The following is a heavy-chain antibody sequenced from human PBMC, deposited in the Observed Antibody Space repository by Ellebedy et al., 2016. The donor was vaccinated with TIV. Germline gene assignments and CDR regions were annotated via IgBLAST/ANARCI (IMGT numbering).Heavy chain of an antibody. J-gene: IGHJ3*02. Sequence: SETLSLXXTVSGGSISSYYWSWIRQPPGKGLEWIGYIYYSGSTYYNPSLKSRVTISVDTSKNQFSLKLSSVTAADTAVYYCARPARGIAAAGMSAFDIWGQGTMVTVSS. D-gene: IGHD6-13*01. CDR3: ARPARGIAAAGMSAFDI. CDR1: GGSISSYY. V-gene: IGHV4-59*06. CDR2: IYYSGST.